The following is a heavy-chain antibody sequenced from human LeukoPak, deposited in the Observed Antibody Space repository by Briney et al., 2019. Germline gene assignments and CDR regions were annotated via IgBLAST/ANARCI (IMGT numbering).Heavy chain of an antibody. CDR3: ARSLGD. D-gene: IGHD7-27*01. CDR2: IYYSGTT. J-gene: IGHJ4*02. CDR1: GGSNSSYY. Sequence: SDPLTLPCTVSGGSNSSYYWSWIRQPPGKGLEWIGYIYYSGTTKYNPSLKSRVTISVDTSKNQFSLKLSSVAAADTAVYYCARSLGDWGQGTLVTVSS. V-gene: IGHV4-59*07.